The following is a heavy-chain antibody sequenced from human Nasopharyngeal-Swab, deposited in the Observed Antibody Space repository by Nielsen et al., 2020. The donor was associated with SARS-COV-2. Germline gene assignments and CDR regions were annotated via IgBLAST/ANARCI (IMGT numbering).Heavy chain of an antibody. J-gene: IGHJ6*02. Sequence: WVRQAPGQGLEWMGGIIPISDTTKYAPKFQGRVMITAELSSLRSEDTAVYYCARDRVDTAMAYYYYYGMDVWGQGTTVTVSS. V-gene: IGHV1-69*01. CDR2: IIPISDTT. CDR3: ARDRVDTAMAYYYYYGMDV. D-gene: IGHD5-18*01.